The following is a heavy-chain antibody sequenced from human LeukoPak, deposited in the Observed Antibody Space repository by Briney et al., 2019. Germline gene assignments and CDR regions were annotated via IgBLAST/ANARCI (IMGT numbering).Heavy chain of an antibody. Sequence: SETLSLTRTVSGGSVSATNFYWSWIRQPPGKGLEWIGYIYYSGSTKYNPSLKSRVTISVDKSKNQFSLKLTSLTAADTAVYYCARPAGSGYWYYFDLWGQGTLVTVSS. CDR2: IYYSGST. J-gene: IGHJ4*02. CDR3: ARPAGSGYWYYFDL. D-gene: IGHD5-18*01. CDR1: GGSVSATNFY. V-gene: IGHV4-61*05.